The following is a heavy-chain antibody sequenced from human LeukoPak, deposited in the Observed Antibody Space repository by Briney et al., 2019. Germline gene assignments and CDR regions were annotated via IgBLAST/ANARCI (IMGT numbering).Heavy chain of an antibody. CDR1: GFTFSSYW. Sequence: GGPLRLSCAASGFTFSSYWMSWVRQAPGKGLEWVANIKQDRSEIYYVDSVKGRFTISRDNAKNSLYLQMNSLRAEDTAVYYCARAESGSYYSYDSWGQGTLVTVSS. J-gene: IGHJ4*02. D-gene: IGHD1-26*01. CDR3: ARAESGSYYSYDS. V-gene: IGHV3-7*01. CDR2: IKQDRSEI.